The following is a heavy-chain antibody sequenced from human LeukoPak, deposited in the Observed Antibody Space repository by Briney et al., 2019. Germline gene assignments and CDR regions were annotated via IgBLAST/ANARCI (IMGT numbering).Heavy chain of an antibody. CDR1: GYTFTGYS. D-gene: IGHD6-13*01. CDR2: INPNSGGT. CDR3: AKGDSSSVPQKGPDY. J-gene: IGHJ4*02. V-gene: IGHV1-2*02. Sequence: GASVKVSCKASGYTFTGYSMHWVRQAPGQGLEWMGWINPNSGGTNYAQKFQGRVTMTRDTSISTAYMELSRLRSDDTAVYYCAKGDSSSVPQKGPDYWGQGTLVTVSS.